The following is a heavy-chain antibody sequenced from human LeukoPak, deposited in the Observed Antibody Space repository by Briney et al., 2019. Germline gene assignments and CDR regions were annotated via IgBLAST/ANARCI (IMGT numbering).Heavy chain of an antibody. D-gene: IGHD2-8*01. CDR2: IYYSGST. V-gene: IGHV4-61*01. Sequence: PSETLSLTCTVPGGSVSSGSYYWSWIRQPPGKGLEWIGYIYYSGSTNYNPSLKSRVTISVDTSKNQFSLKLSSVTAADTAVYYCARESEGYCTNGVCSNWGQGTLVTVSS. CDR1: GGSVSSGSYY. CDR3: ARESEGYCTNGVCSN. J-gene: IGHJ4*02.